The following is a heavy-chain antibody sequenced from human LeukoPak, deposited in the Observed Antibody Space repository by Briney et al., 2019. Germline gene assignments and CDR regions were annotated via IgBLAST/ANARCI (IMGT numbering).Heavy chain of an antibody. D-gene: IGHD2-2*01. CDR3: ARVVPAANDAFDI. Sequence: PSETLSLTCTVSGASISYYYWSWIRQPAGKGLEWIGRIYPSGSTNSNPSLKSRATMSVDTSKNQFSLKLSSVTAADTAVFYCARVVPAANDAFDIWGQGTMVTVSS. CDR1: GASISYYY. CDR2: IYPSGST. V-gene: IGHV4-4*07. J-gene: IGHJ3*02.